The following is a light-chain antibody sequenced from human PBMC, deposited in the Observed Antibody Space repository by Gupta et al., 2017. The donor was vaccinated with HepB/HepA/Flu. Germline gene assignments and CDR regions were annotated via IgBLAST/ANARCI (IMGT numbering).Light chain of an antibody. CDR1: QSINSW. V-gene: IGKV1-5*03. Sequence: IQMTQFPSTLHASIGERVTITCRASQSINSWLAWYQQRPGKAPKVLISEASSLEPGVPSRFSGSGFGTEFTLTISSLQPDDFATYYCQQYNSYPTFGQGTKVEIK. CDR2: EAS. CDR3: QQYNSYPT. J-gene: IGKJ1*01.